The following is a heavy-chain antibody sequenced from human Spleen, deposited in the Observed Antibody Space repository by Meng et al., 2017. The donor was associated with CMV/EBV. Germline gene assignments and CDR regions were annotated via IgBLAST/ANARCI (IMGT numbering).Heavy chain of an antibody. CDR3: AAGKREVPTFFEH. CDR1: GFTFSSYS. V-gene: IGHV3-23*01. Sequence: GESLKISCAASGFTFSSYSMNWVRQAPGKGLEWVSSVSGSGVYTYFADSVKGRFAISRDNFKNTMFLQMNSLRVEDTAVYYCAAGKREVPTFFEHWGQGLLVTVSS. CDR2: VSGSGVYT. J-gene: IGHJ4*02. D-gene: IGHD2-2*01.